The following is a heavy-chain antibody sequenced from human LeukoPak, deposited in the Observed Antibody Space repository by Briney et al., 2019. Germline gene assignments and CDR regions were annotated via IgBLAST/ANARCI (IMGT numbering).Heavy chain of an antibody. D-gene: IGHD5/OR15-5a*01. V-gene: IGHV1-18*01. Sequence: ASVKVSCKASGYTFTIYGIRWVRQAPGQGLKWMGWISAYNGNTNYAQKLQGRVTMTTDTSTSTAYMELRSLRSDDTAVYYCARVKVSTYVYYYYGMDVWGQGTTVTVSS. CDR1: GYTFTIYG. J-gene: IGHJ6*02. CDR3: ARVKVSTYVYYYYGMDV. CDR2: ISAYNGNT.